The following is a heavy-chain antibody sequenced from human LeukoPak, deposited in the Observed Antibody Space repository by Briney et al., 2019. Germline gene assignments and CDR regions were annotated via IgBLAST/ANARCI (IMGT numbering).Heavy chain of an antibody. D-gene: IGHD4-17*01. J-gene: IGHJ6*03. V-gene: IGHV3-48*01. CDR3: ARDYGDYDYYMDV. CDR1: GFTFSSYS. CDR2: ISSSSSTI. Sequence: GGSLRLSCAASGFTFSSYSMNWVRQAPGKGLEWVSYISSSSSTIYYADSVKGRFTISRDNAKNSLYLQMNSLRAEDTAVYYCARDYGDYDYYMDVWGKGTTVTVSS.